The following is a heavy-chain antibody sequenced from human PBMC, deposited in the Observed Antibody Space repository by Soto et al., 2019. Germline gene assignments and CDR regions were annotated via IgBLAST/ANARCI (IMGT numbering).Heavy chain of an antibody. CDR3: ARVYSGSYSDS. V-gene: IGHV4-4*02. Sequence: QVQLQESGPGLVKPSGTLSLTCAVSGGSIRSNNWWSWGRQPPGKGLEWMGEIFHSGSTNYNPSLKTRVTISVDKSKNLFSLKLSSVTAADTAVYYCARVYSGSYSDSWGQGTLVTVSS. CDR2: IFHSGST. CDR1: GGSIRSNNW. D-gene: IGHD1-26*01. J-gene: IGHJ4*02.